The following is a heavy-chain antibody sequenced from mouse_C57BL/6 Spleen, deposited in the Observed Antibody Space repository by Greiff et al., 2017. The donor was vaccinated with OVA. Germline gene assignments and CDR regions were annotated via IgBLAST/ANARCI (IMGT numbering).Heavy chain of an antibody. CDR1: GYSITSGYY. CDR2: LRSDGSN. J-gene: IGHJ3*01. Sequence: VQLKESGPGLVKPSQSLSLTCSVTGYSITSGYYWNWIRQFPGNKLEWMGYLRSDGSNNYNQSLKNRISITRDTSKNQFFLKLNSVSTEDTATNHCAREPDGDWFADWGKGTLVTVSA. V-gene: IGHV3-6*01. D-gene: IGHD2-3*01. CDR3: AREPDGDWFAD.